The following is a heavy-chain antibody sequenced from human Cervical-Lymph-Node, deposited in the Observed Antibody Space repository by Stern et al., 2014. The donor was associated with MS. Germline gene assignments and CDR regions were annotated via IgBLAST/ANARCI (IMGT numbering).Heavy chain of an antibody. Sequence: DVQLGESGGGVIKPGGSLRLSCTASGFTVSRDYMTWVRQAPGKGLEWVSLITNVGSTFFTDSVKGRFTISRDDSKNPVYLHMTSLRAEDTAMYYCARDTSSPERSDWWGQGTLVTVSS. D-gene: IGHD1-1*01. CDR1: GFTVSRDY. J-gene: IGHJ4*02. CDR2: ITNVGST. V-gene: IGHV3-53*01. CDR3: ARDTSSPERSDW.